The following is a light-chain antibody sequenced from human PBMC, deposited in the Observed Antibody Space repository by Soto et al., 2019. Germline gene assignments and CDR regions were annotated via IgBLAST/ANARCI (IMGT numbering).Light chain of an antibody. CDR3: HQYNNWPWT. J-gene: IGKJ1*01. CDR2: AAS. CDR1: QRVSNH. Sequence: ETVMTQSPVTLSVSPGDTATLSCRASQRVSNHFAWYQQKPGQAPRLLIYAASTRAAGVPVRFSGSGSETEFTLTIRSLQSEDFALCYCHQYNNWPWTFGQGTK. V-gene: IGKV3-15*01.